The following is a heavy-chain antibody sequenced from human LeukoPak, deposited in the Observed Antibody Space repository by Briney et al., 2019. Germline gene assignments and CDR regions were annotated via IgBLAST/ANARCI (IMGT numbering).Heavy chain of an antibody. CDR3: ARGPWDDVSGLSGDY. CDR1: GFTFSSYG. J-gene: IGHJ4*01. Sequence: AGSLRLSCAASGFTFSSYGMNWVRRAPGKGLEWLSYISSSSSSIYYADSVKGRFTISRDNGENSLYLKMNSLRDKDTAVYYCARGPWDDVSGLSGDYWCHGTLVTVSS. D-gene: IGHD3-22*01. V-gene: IGHV3-48*02. CDR2: ISSSSSSI.